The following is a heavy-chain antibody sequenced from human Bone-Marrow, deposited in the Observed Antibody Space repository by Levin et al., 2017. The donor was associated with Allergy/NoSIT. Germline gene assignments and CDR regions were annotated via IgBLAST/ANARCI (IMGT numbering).Heavy chain of an antibody. V-gene: IGHV3-48*01. D-gene: IGHD3-10*01. CDR1: GFTFSSYS. CDR3: ARGRRFGELLYFDY. Sequence: PGGSLRLSCAASGFTFSSYSMNWVRQAPGKGLEWVSYISSSSSTIYYADSVKGRFTISRDNAKNSLYLQMNSLRAEDTAVYYCARGRRFGELLYFDYWGQGTLVTVSS. J-gene: IGHJ4*02. CDR2: ISSSSSTI.